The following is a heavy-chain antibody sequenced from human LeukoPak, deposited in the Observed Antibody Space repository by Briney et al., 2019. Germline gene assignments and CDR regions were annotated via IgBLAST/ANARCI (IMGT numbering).Heavy chain of an antibody. D-gene: IGHD2-21*02. J-gene: IGHJ6*04. V-gene: IGHV4-59*01. Sequence: PSETLSLTCTVSGGSISSYYWSWIRQPPGKGLEWIGYIYYSGSTNYNPSLKSRVTISVDTSKNQFSLKLSSVTAADTAVYYCARDRRVVVTAKYYYYYGRDVWGKGTTVTVSS. CDR3: ARDRRVVVTAKYYYYYGRDV. CDR2: IYYSGST. CDR1: GGSISSYY.